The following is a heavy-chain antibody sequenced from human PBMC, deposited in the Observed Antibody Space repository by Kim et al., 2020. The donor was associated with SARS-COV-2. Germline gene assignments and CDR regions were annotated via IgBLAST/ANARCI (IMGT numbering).Heavy chain of an antibody. J-gene: IGHJ4*02. D-gene: IGHD3-10*01. CDR1: GFPFSSYA. CDR3: AKDFGEGRVYFDS. CDR2: MSATSGTT. V-gene: IGHV3-23*01. Sequence: GGSLRLSCAASGFPFSSYAMSWVRQTPEKGLEWVSAMSATSGTTYYADSVKGRFAISRDNSKNTLRLEMNSLRVEDTALYYCAKDFGEGRVYFDSWGQGALVTVSS.